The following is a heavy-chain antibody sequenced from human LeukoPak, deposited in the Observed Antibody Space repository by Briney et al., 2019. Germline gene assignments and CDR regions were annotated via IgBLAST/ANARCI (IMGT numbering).Heavy chain of an antibody. V-gene: IGHV4-39*02. CDR1: GGSISSSSYY. CDR2: IYYSGST. J-gene: IGHJ4*02. CDR3: ARDSQWLVRPDLFDY. D-gene: IGHD6-19*01. Sequence: SETLSLTCTVSGGSISSSSYYWGWIRQPPGKGLEWIGSIYYSGSTYYNPSLKSRVTISVDTSKNQFSLKLSSVTAADTAVYYCARDSQWLVRPDLFDYWGQGTLVTVSS.